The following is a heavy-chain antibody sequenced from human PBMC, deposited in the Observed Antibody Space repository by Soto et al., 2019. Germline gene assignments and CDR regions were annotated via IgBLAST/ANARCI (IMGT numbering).Heavy chain of an antibody. V-gene: IGHV1-24*01. CDR3: AIDRGNWFKWFAP. J-gene: IGHJ5*02. CDR2: LDPEDGET. D-gene: IGHD1-1*01. CDR1: GYTLTELS. Sequence: ASVKVSCKVSGYTLTELSIQWVRQAPGKGLEWMGGLDPEDGETIYAQKFQGRVTMTEDTFTDTAYMDLTSLRYEDTAVYYCAIDRGNWFKWFAPWGQGTMVTVSS.